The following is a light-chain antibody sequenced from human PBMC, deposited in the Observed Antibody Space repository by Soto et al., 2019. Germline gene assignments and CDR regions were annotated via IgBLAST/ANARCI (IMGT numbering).Light chain of an antibody. CDR3: QQYGRSQT. Sequence: EIVLTQSPGTLYLSPGERATLSCRASQSVSSSYLAWYQQKPGQAPRLLIYGASSRATDIPDRFSGSGSGTDFTLTISRLEPEDFAVYYCQQYGRSQTFGQGTKVEIK. CDR2: GAS. V-gene: IGKV3-20*01. CDR1: QSVSSSY. J-gene: IGKJ1*01.